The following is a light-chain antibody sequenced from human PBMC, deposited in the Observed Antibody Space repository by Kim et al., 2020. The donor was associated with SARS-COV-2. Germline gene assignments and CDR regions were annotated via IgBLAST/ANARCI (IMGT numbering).Light chain of an antibody. CDR2: DVS. CDR1: SSDFGGYKY. J-gene: IGLJ1*01. CDR3: QVWDSTSDHYV. V-gene: IGLV2-14*01. Sequence: QSALTQPASVSGSPGQSITISCTGTSSDFGGYKYVSWYQQHPGKAPKLMIYDVSKRPSGVDNRFSGSKSGNTASLTISGLQAGDEADYYCQVWDSTSDHYVFGTGTKVTVL.